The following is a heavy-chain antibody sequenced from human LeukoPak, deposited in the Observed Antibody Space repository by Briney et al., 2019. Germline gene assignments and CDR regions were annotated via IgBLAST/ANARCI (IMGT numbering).Heavy chain of an antibody. CDR2: IYYSGST. Sequence: SETLSLTCTVSGGSISSYYWSWIRQPPGKGLEWVGYIYYSGSTNYNPSLKSRVTISVDTSKTQFSLKLSSVTAADTAVYYRARARYQNLTMIVVPGYYYYGMDVWGQGTTVTVSS. D-gene: IGHD3-22*01. CDR3: ARARYQNLTMIVVPGYYYYGMDV. J-gene: IGHJ6*02. V-gene: IGHV4-59*08. CDR1: GGSISSYY.